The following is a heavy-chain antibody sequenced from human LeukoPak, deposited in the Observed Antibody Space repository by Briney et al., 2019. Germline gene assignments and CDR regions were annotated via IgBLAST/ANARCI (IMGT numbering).Heavy chain of an antibody. J-gene: IGHJ4*02. CDR2: IYPGDSDT. Sequence: GESLQISCKGSGYSFTSYWIGWVRQMPGKGLEWMGIIYPGDSDTRYSPSFQGQVTISADKSISTAYLQWSSLKASDTAMYYCASSRYYYDSSGYYYFDYWGQGTLVTVSS. CDR1: GYSFTSYW. D-gene: IGHD3-22*01. V-gene: IGHV5-51*01. CDR3: ASSRYYYDSSGYYYFDY.